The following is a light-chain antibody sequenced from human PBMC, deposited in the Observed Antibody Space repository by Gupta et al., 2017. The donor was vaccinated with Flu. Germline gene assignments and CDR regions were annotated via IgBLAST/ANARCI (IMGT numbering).Light chain of an antibody. CDR3: QQYYHTLT. CDR1: QSVVYSSFNKNY. Sequence: DIVMTQSPDSLAVSLGERATISCKSSQSVVYSSFNKNYLGWYQQKPGQPPKLLIYWASNREYGVPDRFSGRGSGKDFTLTSSSLQVEDGAVYYGQQYYHTLTFGGGTKVEIK. V-gene: IGKV4-1*01. CDR2: WAS. J-gene: IGKJ4*01.